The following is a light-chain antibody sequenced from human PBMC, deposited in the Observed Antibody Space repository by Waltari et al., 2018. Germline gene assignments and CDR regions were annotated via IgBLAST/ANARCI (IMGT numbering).Light chain of an antibody. CDR1: SSDVGGYNY. Sequence: QSALTQPRSVSGSPGQSVTISCTGTSSDVGGYNYVSWYQQHPGKAPQLMIYDVNRRPSGVPDRFSGSKSGNTASLTISGLQVEDEADYYCCSYAGSALRVFGGGTKLTVL. V-gene: IGLV2-11*01. CDR2: DVN. CDR3: CSYAGSALRV. J-gene: IGLJ3*02.